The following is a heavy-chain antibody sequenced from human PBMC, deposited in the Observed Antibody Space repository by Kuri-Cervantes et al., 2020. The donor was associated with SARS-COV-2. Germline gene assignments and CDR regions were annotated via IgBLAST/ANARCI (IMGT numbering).Heavy chain of an antibody. Sequence: GESLKISCAASGFTVSSNYMSWVRQAPGKGLEWVSVIYSGGSTYYAGSVKGRFTISRDNSKNTLYLQMNSLRAEDTAVYYCARRAGATGYWGQGTLVTVSS. CDR1: GFTVSSNY. J-gene: IGHJ4*02. D-gene: IGHD1-26*01. CDR3: ARRAGATGY. V-gene: IGHV3-53*05. CDR2: IYSGGST.